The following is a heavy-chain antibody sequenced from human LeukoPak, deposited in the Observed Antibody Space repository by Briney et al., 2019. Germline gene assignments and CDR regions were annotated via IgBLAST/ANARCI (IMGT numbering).Heavy chain of an antibody. CDR2: MSWNSGSI. CDR1: GFTFDDYA. J-gene: IGHJ4*02. V-gene: IGHV3-9*01. Sequence: GGSLRLSCAASGFTFDDYAMHWVREAPGKGLEWVSGMSWNSGSIGYADSVKGRFTISRDNAKNTLYLQMGSLTVEDTAVCYCARDTFGGDYPPYYFDLWGRGTLVTVSS. D-gene: IGHD4-17*01. CDR3: ARDTFGGDYPPYYFDL.